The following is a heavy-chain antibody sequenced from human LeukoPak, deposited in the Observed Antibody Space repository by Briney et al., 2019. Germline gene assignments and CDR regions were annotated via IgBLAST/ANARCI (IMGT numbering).Heavy chain of an antibody. V-gene: IGHV4-61*02. CDR2: IYTSGST. CDR3: ATGTTGTAAFDI. J-gene: IGHJ3*02. CDR1: GGSISSGSYY. D-gene: IGHD1-1*01. Sequence: SQTLSLTCTVSGGSISSGSYYWSWIRQPAGKGLEWIGRIYTSGSTNYNPSLKSRVTISVDTSKNQFSLKLSSVTAADTAVYYYATGTTGTAAFDIWGQGTMVTVSS.